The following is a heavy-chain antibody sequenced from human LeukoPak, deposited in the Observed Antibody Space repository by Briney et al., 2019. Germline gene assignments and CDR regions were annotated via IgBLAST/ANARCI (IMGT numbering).Heavy chain of an antibody. CDR1: GYTFTSYG. J-gene: IGHJ3*02. D-gene: IGHD3-16*01. CDR2: ISAYNGNT. CDR3: AGVTFGGVSTDAFDI. V-gene: IGHV1-18*01. Sequence: GASVKVSCKASGYTFTSYGISWVRQAPGQGLEGMGWISAYNGNTNYAQKLQGRVTMTTDTSTSTAYMELRSLRSDDTAVYYCAGVTFGGVSTDAFDIWGQGTMVTVSS.